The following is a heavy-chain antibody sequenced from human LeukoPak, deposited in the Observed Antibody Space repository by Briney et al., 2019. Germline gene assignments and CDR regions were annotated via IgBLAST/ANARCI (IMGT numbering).Heavy chain of an antibody. CDR2: ISGSGGST. D-gene: IGHD6-13*01. J-gene: IGHJ4*02. Sequence: PGGSLRLSCAASGFTFSSYAMSWVRQAPGKGLEWVSAISGSGGSTYYADSVKGRFTISRDNSRNTLYLQMNSLRAEDTAVYYCAKELGAAGKIIGWDYWGQGTLVTVSS. CDR3: AKELGAAGKIIGWDY. V-gene: IGHV3-23*01. CDR1: GFTFSSYA.